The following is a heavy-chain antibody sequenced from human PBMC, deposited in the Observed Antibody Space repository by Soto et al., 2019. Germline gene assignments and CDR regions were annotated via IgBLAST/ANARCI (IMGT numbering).Heavy chain of an antibody. CDR2: IIPIFGTA. CDR1: GGTFSSYA. J-gene: IGHJ4*02. D-gene: IGHD2-15*01. CDR3: AGMDCSGGSCRLRFDY. V-gene: IGHV1-69*06. Sequence: QVQLVQSGAEVKKPGSSVKVSCKASGGTFSSYAISWVRQAPGQGLEWMGGIIPIFGTANDAQKFQGRVTITADKSTSTAYRELSSLRPEDTAVYYCAGMDCSGGSCRLRFDYWGQGTLVTVSS.